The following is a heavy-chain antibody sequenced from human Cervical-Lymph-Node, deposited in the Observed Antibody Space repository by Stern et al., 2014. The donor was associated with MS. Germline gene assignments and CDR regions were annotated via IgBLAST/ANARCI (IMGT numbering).Heavy chain of an antibody. Sequence: QVQLVQSGAEVKKPGASVKVSCKASGHTTTRDGITWVRQAPGQGLEWMGWISAHNGNTNYEQKFQGRVTMTTDTSTSTAYMELRSLRSDDTAVYFCATFIPTSGTFNWWGQGTLVTVSS. V-gene: IGHV1-18*01. J-gene: IGHJ4*02. CDR1: GHTTTRDG. CDR3: ATFIPTSGTFNW. D-gene: IGHD1-1*01. CDR2: ISAHNGNT.